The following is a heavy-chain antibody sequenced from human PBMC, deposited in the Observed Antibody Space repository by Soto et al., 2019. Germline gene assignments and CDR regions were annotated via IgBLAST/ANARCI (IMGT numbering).Heavy chain of an antibody. CDR1: GGSISSSSYY. J-gene: IGHJ4*02. CDR2: IYYSGST. Sequence: QLQLQESGPGLVKPSETLSLTCTVSGGSISSSSYYWGWIRQPPGKWLEWIGSIYYSGSTYYNPSLKSRVTISVDTSKTQFSLNLSSVTAADTAVYYCARLPSGSYFAYWGQGTLVTVSS. V-gene: IGHV4-39*01. D-gene: IGHD3-10*01. CDR3: ARLPSGSYFAY.